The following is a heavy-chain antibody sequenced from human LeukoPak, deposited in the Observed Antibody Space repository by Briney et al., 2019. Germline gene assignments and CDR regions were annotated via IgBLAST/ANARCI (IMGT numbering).Heavy chain of an antibody. CDR2: ISAYNSNT. Sequence: ASVKISCKASGYTFTSYGISWVRQAPGQGLEWMGWISAYNSNTNYAQKLQGRVTMTTDTSTSTAYMVLSRLRSDDTAVYYCARASSSWSGGAFDIWGQGTMVTVSS. D-gene: IGHD6-13*01. CDR3: ARASSSWSGGAFDI. J-gene: IGHJ3*02. V-gene: IGHV1-18*01. CDR1: GYTFTSYG.